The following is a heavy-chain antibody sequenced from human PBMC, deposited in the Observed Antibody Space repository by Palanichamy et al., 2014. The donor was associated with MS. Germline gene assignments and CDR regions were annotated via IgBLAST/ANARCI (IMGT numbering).Heavy chain of an antibody. V-gene: IGHV1-69*01. CDR3: ARGSSSWLNYFDY. Sequence: GAGGGRSRGSSVKVSCKASGGTFSSYAISWVRQAPGQGLEWMGGIIPIFGTANYAQKFQGRVTITADESTSTAYMELSSLRSEDTAVYYCARGSSSWLNYFDYWGQGTLVTVSS. D-gene: IGHD6-13*01. CDR1: GGTFSSYA. CDR2: IIPIFGTA. J-gene: IGHJ4*02.